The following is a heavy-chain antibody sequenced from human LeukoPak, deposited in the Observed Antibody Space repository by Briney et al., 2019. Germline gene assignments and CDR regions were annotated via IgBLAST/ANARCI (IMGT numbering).Heavy chain of an antibody. CDR2: ISYDGSNK. CDR3: AHLDYYDSSGGAFDI. V-gene: IGHV3-30*03. J-gene: IGHJ3*02. Sequence: PGRSLRLSCAASGFTFSSYGMHWVRQAPGKGLEWVAVISYDGSNKYYADSVKGRFTISRDNSKNTLYLQMNSLRAEDTAVYYCAHLDYYDSSGGAFDIWGQGTMVTVSS. D-gene: IGHD3-22*01. CDR1: GFTFSSYG.